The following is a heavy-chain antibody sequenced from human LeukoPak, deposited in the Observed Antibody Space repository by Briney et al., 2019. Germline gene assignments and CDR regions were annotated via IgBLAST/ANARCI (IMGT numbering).Heavy chain of an antibody. CDR1: GDSISNGVKY. CDR2: IYHSGRS. V-gene: IGHV4-31*03. J-gene: IGHJ4*02. D-gene: IGHD2-8*02. CDR3: ARDQVECTGGTCQSRVGFDF. Sequence: EPSETLSLTCTVSGDSISNGVKYWSWIRQHPGRGLEWIGYIYHSGRSYYNPSLKSRITMSVDTSKNQFSPNLSSVTAADTAVYYCARDQVECTGGTCQSRVGFDFWGQGTLVTVSS.